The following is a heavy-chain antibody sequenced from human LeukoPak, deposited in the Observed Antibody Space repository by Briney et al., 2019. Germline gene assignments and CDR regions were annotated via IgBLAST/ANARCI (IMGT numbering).Heavy chain of an antibody. CDR3: ARGPRTYHYDGSGYQTRYYGMDV. D-gene: IGHD3-22*01. V-gene: IGHV4-61*05. Sequence: KPSETLSLTCTVSGCSISSSSYYWGWLRQPPGKGLEWIGYLYYSGSTNDNPSLKSRVTISVDTSKNQFSLKLSSVTAADTAVYYCARGPRTYHYDGSGYQTRYYGMDVWGQGTTVTVSS. CDR1: GCSISSSSYY. CDR2: LYYSGST. J-gene: IGHJ6*02.